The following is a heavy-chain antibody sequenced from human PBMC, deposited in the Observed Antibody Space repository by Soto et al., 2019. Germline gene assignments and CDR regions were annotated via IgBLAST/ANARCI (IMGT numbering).Heavy chain of an antibody. J-gene: IGHJ4*02. CDR1: GGSFSGYY. Sequence: SETLSLTCAVYGGSFSGYYWSWIRQPPGKGLEWIGEINHSGSTNYNPSIKSRVTISVDTSKNPFSLKLSSVTAADTAVYYCARGGYCSGGSCYSPLENTIDYWGQGTLVTVSS. CDR3: ARGGYCSGGSCYSPLENTIDY. V-gene: IGHV4-34*01. CDR2: INHSGST. D-gene: IGHD2-15*01.